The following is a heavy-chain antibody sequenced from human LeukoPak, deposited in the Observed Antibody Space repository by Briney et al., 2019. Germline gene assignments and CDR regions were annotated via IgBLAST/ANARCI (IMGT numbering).Heavy chain of an antibody. CDR3: AREGRMVHWAFDI. V-gene: IGHV3-48*01. J-gene: IGHJ3*02. CDR2: ISSSSSTI. D-gene: IGHD1-1*01. Sequence: GGSLRLSCAPSGFTFSSYSMNWVRQAPGKGLEWVSYISSSSSTINYADSVKGRFTISRDNVKNSLYLQMNSLRAEDTAVYYCAREGRMVHWAFDIWGQGTMVTVSS. CDR1: GFTFSSYS.